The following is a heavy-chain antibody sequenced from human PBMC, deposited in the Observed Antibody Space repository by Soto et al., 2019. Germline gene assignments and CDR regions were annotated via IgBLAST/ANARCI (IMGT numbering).Heavy chain of an antibody. CDR2: IFPLTDIP. CDR3: ARGPLVVLNYFES. Sequence: QVQLVQSGTEVKKPGSSVKVSCKASGGTLRNYPISWVRQAPGQGLEWMGSIFPLTDIPDYAQNFQARLTISADKSTSTAYMKMSSLTSDDTAMYFCARGPLVVLNYFESWGQGTLVTVSS. V-gene: IGHV1-69*02. J-gene: IGHJ4*02. CDR1: GGTLRNYP.